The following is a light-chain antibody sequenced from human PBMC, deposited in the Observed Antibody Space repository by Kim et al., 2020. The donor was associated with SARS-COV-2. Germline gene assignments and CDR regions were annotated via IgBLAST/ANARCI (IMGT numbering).Light chain of an antibody. CDR1: NIGSKS. J-gene: IGLJ1*01. CDR3: QVWDSSSDQYV. Sequence: PGKTARSTCGGNNIGSKSVHWYQQKPGQAPVLVIYYDSDRPSGIPERFSGSNSGNTATLTISRVEAGDEADYYCQVWDSSSDQYVFGTGTKVTVL. CDR2: YDS. V-gene: IGLV3-21*04.